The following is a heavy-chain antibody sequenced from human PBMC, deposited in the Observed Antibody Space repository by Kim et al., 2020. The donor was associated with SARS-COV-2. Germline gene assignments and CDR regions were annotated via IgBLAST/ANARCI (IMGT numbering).Heavy chain of an antibody. J-gene: IGHJ5*02. Sequence: NYAPKCQGGVTITADESTSTAYMELGSLRSEDTAVYYCARGGGLLRWFDPWGQGTLVTVSS. V-gene: IGHV1-69*01. CDR3: ARGGGLLRWFDP. D-gene: IGHD1-26*01.